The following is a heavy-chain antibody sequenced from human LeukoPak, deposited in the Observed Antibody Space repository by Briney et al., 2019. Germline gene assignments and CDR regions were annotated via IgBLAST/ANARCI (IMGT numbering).Heavy chain of an antibody. D-gene: IGHD3-3*01. CDR1: GFTFSDYY. V-gene: IGHV3-11*04. CDR2: ISNSGNTI. CDR3: AKAWSGPDLDY. Sequence: GGSLRLSCAASGFTFSDYYMSWIRQAPGKGLGWVSYISNSGNTIYYADSVKGRFTISRDNAKNSLYLQMSSLRAEDTAVYYCAKAWSGPDLDYWGQGTLVTVSS. J-gene: IGHJ4*02.